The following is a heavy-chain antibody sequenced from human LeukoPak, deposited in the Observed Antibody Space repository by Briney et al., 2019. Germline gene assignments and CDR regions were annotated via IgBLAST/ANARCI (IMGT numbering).Heavy chain of an antibody. Sequence: GGSLRLSCTASGFTFSTYAMSWVRQAPGKRLEWVSAISGSGGSTYYADSVKGRLTISRDNSKNTLYLQMNSLRADDTAVYYCARGVAMVYYGSGSPVDYWGQGTLVTVSS. V-gene: IGHV3-23*01. CDR2: ISGSGGST. J-gene: IGHJ4*02. CDR3: ARGVAMVYYGSGSPVDY. D-gene: IGHD3-10*01. CDR1: GFTFSTYA.